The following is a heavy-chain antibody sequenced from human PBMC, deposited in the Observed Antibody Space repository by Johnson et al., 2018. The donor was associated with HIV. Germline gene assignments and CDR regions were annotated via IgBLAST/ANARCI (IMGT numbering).Heavy chain of an antibody. CDR1: GFTFSSYA. J-gene: IGHJ3*02. D-gene: IGHD3-10*01. CDR2: ISYDGSNK. CDR3: ARALTMVRGVISDALDI. V-gene: IGHV3-30-3*01. Sequence: VQLVESGGGSLQPGRSLRLSCAASGFTFSSYAMHWVRQAPGKGLEWVAVISYDGSNKYYADSVKGRFTISRDNSKNTLYLQMNSLRAEDTALYYCARALTMVRGVISDALDIWGQETMVTVSS.